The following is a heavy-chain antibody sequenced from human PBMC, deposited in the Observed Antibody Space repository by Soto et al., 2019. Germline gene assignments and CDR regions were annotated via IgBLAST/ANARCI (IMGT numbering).Heavy chain of an antibody. V-gene: IGHV4-4*07. J-gene: IGHJ4*02. CDR3: ARGRSQAYSSSSFDY. D-gene: IGHD6-6*01. CDR2: IYTSGST. Sequence: SETLSLTCTVTGGYISSYYWSWLRQPAGKGLEWIGRIYTSGSTNYNPSLKSRVTMSVDTSKNQFSLKLSSVTAADTAVYYCARGRSQAYSSSSFDYWGQGTLVTVSS. CDR1: GGYISSYY.